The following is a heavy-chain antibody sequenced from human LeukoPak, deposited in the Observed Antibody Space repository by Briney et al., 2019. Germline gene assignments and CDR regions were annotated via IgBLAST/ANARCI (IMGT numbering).Heavy chain of an antibody. CDR1: GGSISSGSYY. Sequence: SETLSLTCTVSGGSISSGSYYWSWIRQPAGKGLEWIGRIYTSGSTNYNPSLKSRVTISVDTSKNQFSLKLSSVTAADTAVYYCARGPHYAIFGVVKPSGAFDIWGQGTMVTVSS. D-gene: IGHD3-3*01. CDR2: IYTSGST. CDR3: ARGPHYAIFGVVKPSGAFDI. V-gene: IGHV4-61*02. J-gene: IGHJ3*02.